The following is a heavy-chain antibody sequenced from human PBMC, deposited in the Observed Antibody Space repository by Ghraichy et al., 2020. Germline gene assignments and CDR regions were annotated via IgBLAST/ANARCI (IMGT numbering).Heavy chain of an antibody. D-gene: IGHD5-24*01. J-gene: IGHJ5*02. V-gene: IGHV3-30*02. CDR2: IRYDGSNK. CDR1: GFTFSSYG. CDR3: AKDRKMATIIPWFDP. Sequence: GGSLRLSCAASGFTFSSYGMHWVRQAPGKGLEWVAFIRYDGSNKYYADSVKGRFTISRDNSKNTLYLQMNSLRAEDTAVYYCAKDRKMATIIPWFDPWGQGTLVTVSA.